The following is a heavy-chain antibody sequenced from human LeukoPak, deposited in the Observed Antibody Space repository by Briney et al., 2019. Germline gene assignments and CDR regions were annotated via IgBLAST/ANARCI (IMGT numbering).Heavy chain of an antibody. CDR2: IHHSGST. V-gene: IGHV4-59*01. Sequence: NPSETLSLTCTVSGGSISSYYWSWVRQPPGKGLEWIGNIHHSGSTNYHSSLMSRVTMSIDTSKNLFSLNLNSVTAADTAVYYCAGWVWTVSRVEYFENWGQGTLVTVTS. CDR3: AGWVWTVSRVEYFEN. D-gene: IGHD3/OR15-3a*01. CDR1: GGSISSYY. J-gene: IGHJ1*01.